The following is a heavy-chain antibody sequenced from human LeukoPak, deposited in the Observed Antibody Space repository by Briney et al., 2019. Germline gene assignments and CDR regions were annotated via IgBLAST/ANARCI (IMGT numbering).Heavy chain of an antibody. V-gene: IGHV4-39*07. J-gene: IGHJ4*02. CDR1: GGSISINDYF. Sequence: PSETLSLTCAVSGGSISINDYFWAWIRQSPGKGLEWIGSVSYRGDTYYNPSLQSRVTISVDTSRNQFSLKLSSVTAADTAVYYCAKSIAARLPFLNWGQGTLVTVSS. D-gene: IGHD6-6*01. CDR3: AKSIAARLPFLN. CDR2: VSYRGDT.